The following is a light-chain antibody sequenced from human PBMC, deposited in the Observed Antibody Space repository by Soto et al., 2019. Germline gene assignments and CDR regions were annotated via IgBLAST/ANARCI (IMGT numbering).Light chain of an antibody. V-gene: IGLV1-44*01. CDR3: AAWDDSLNGLV. Sequence: QSVLTKPPSASGTPGQRVTISCSGSSSNIGINAVNWYQQLPGTAPKLVMFDNNQRPSGVPDRFSGSKSGISASLAISGLQSEDEADYSCAAWDDSLNGLVFGAGTKVTVL. CDR1: SSNIGINA. J-gene: IGLJ1*01. CDR2: DNN.